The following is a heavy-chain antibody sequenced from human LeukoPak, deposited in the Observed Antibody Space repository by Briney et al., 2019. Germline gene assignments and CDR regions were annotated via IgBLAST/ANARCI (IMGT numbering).Heavy chain of an antibody. Sequence: SETLSLTCSVSDDSITMYYWTWIRQPAGKGLEWIGRIYTSGSTNYNPSLKSRVTMSVDTSKNQFSLKLSSVTAADTAVYYCARAAVTTSPFGFYYYYMDVWGKGTTVTISS. J-gene: IGHJ6*03. D-gene: IGHD2-2*01. CDR3: ARAAVTTSPFGFYYYYMDV. CDR2: IYTSGST. V-gene: IGHV4-4*07. CDR1: DDSITMYY.